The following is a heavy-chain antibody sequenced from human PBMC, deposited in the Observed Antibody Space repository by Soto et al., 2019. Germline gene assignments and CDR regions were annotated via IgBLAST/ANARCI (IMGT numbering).Heavy chain of an antibody. Sequence: EVQLLESGGDLVQPGGSLRLSCAASGFTFSNYAMSWVRQAPGKGLEWVSAISGSGGNTYYADSVKGRFTISRDNSKNTLYLQINSLRAEDTAVYYCATHTAMVGSYWYFDLWGRGTLVTVSS. CDR1: GFTFSNYA. V-gene: IGHV3-23*01. CDR3: ATHTAMVGSYWYFDL. CDR2: ISGSGGNT. J-gene: IGHJ2*01. D-gene: IGHD5-18*01.